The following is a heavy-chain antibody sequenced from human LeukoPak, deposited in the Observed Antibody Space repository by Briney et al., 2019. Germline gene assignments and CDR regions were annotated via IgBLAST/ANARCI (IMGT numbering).Heavy chain of an antibody. CDR1: GGSISGGNYY. D-gene: IGHD3-10*01. CDR3: ARATLWFGELLSGDYYYYYMDV. J-gene: IGHJ6*03. V-gene: IGHV4-61*01. CDR2: IYYSGST. Sequence: SETLSLTCTVSGGSISGGNYYWGWIRQPPGKGLEWIGYIYYSGSTNYNPSLKSRVTISVDTSKNQFSLKLSSVTAADTAVYYCARATLWFGELLSGDYYYYYMDVWGKGTTVTVSS.